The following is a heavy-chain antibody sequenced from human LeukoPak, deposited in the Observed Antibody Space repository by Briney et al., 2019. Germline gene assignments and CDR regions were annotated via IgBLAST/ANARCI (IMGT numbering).Heavy chain of an antibody. CDR2: IYTSGST. D-gene: IGHD3-22*01. CDR1: GGSISSYY. V-gene: IGHV4-4*07. J-gene: IGHJ6*03. Sequence: KPSETLSLTCTVSGGSISSYYWSWIRQPAGKGLEWIGRIYTSGSTNYNPSLKSRVTMSVDTSKNQFSLKLSSVTAADTAVYYCARDLGDSSGYYRYYYYYYYMDVWGKGTRSPSP. CDR3: ARDLGDSSGYYRYYYYYYYMDV.